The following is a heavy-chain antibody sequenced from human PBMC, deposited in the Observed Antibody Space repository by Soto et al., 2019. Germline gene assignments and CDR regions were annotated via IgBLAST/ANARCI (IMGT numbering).Heavy chain of an antibody. J-gene: IGHJ6*02. V-gene: IGHV3-23*01. CDR1: GFTFSSYA. D-gene: IGHD3-9*01. CDR3: AKVGEYFDWFVFETVGGYGMDV. Sequence: EVQLLESGGGLVQPGGSLRLSCAASGFTFSSYAMSWVRQAPGKGLEWVSAISGSGGSTYYADSVKGRFTISRDNSKNTLYLQMNSLRAEDTAVYYCAKVGEYFDWFVFETVGGYGMDVWGQGTTVTVSS. CDR2: ISGSGGST.